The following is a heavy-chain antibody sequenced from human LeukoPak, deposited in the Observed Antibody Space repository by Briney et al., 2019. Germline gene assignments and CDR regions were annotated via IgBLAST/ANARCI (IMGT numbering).Heavy chain of an antibody. D-gene: IGHD2-2*01. Sequence: GGSLRLSCAASGFTFNNYAINWVRQSPGKGLEWVSAISGSGDRTFYADSVRGRFTISRDNSKNILYLQMNNLRVEDTALYYCAKDGGGLCSRTSCGDALDIWGQGTMLTVSS. CDR2: ISGSGDRT. J-gene: IGHJ3*02. CDR3: AKDGGGLCSRTSCGDALDI. CDR1: GFTFNNYA. V-gene: IGHV3-23*01.